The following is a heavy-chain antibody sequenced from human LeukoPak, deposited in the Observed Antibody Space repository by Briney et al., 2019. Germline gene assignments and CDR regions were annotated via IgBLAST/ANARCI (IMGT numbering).Heavy chain of an antibody. CDR3: RSGGAAPGAFDN. Sequence: GGSLRLSCAASGFTFRDFWMSWMRQAPGKGLEWVANIKYDGDEEYYVDSVKGRFTIPRDNAKNSPYLQLNSLRVEDTAVYYCRSGGAAPGAFDNWGQGTLVTVSP. D-gene: IGHD4/OR15-4a*01. CDR2: IKYDGDEE. V-gene: IGHV3-7*01. CDR1: GFTFRDFW. J-gene: IGHJ4*02.